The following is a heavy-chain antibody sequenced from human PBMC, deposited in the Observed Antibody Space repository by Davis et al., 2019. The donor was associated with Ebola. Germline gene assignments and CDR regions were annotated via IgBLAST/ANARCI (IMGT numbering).Heavy chain of an antibody. V-gene: IGHV1-69*05. Sequence: SVKVSCKASGGTFSNYAITWVRQAPGQGLEWMGGIIPIFGTANYAQKFQDRATLTIDPYTDTAYMELRSLRSDDTAKYYCARGAENYCFGTSCYLSEADSWGQGTLVTVSS. CDR2: IIPIFGTA. CDR3: ARGAENYCFGTSCYLSEADS. CDR1: GGTFSNYA. J-gene: IGHJ4*02. D-gene: IGHD2-2*01.